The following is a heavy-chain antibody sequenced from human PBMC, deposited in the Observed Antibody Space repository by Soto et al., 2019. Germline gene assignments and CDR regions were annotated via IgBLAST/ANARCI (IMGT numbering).Heavy chain of an antibody. Sequence: SQTLSLTCAISGDSVSSNSAAWNWIRQSPSRGLEWLGRTYYRSKWYNDYAVSVKSRITINPDTSKNQFSLQLNSVTPGDTAVYYCALVGVGTVILSDYYYYCYMDVWGKGIIVTVFS. CDR2: TYYRSKWYN. V-gene: IGHV6-1*01. D-gene: IGHD2-15*01. J-gene: IGHJ6*03. CDR3: ALVGVGTVILSDYYYYCYMDV. CDR1: GDSVSSNSAA.